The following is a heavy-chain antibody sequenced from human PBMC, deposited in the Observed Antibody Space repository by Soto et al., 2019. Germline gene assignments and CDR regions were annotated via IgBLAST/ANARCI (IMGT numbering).Heavy chain of an antibody. D-gene: IGHD3-16*01. CDR3: ARDLGLRTFNWFDP. V-gene: IGHV4-30-4*01. J-gene: IGHJ5*02. Sequence: PSETLSLTGPLSGGSISSGDYYWSWIRQPPGKGLEWIGYIYYSGSTYYNPSLKRRVTISVDTSKNPFSLKLSSVTAADTAVYYCARDLGLRTFNWFDPWGQGPLVTVSS. CDR2: IYYSGST. CDR1: GGSISSGDYY.